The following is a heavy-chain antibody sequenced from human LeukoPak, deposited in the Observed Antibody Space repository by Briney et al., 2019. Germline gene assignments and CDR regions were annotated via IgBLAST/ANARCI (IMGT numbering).Heavy chain of an antibody. CDR1: GGSISSYY. Sequence: SQTLSLTCTVSGGSISSYYWSWIRQPAGKGLEWIGRIYTSGSTNYNPSLKSRVTMSVDTSKNQFSLKLSSVTAADTAVYYCARDGKYYYDSSGYYGFDYWGQGTLVTVSS. J-gene: IGHJ4*02. CDR2: IYTSGST. V-gene: IGHV4-4*07. D-gene: IGHD3-22*01. CDR3: ARDGKYYYDSSGYYGFDY.